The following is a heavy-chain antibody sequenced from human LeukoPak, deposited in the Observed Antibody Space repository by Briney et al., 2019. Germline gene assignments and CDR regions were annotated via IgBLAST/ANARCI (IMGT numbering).Heavy chain of an antibody. Sequence: GGSLRLSCAASGFTFSSYSMNWVRQAPGKGLEWGSSISSSSSYIYYADSVKGRFTISRDNANNSLYLQMNSLRAEDTAVYYCARGVGATTLSWFDPWGQGTLVTVSS. CDR1: GFTFSSYS. J-gene: IGHJ5*02. V-gene: IGHV3-21*01. CDR2: ISSSSSYI. D-gene: IGHD1-26*01. CDR3: ARGVGATTLSWFDP.